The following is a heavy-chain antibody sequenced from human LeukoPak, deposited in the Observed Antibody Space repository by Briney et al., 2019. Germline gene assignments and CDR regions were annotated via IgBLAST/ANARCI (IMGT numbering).Heavy chain of an antibody. J-gene: IGHJ4*02. D-gene: IGHD3-10*01. Sequence: GGSLRLSCAASGFAFSSYAMNWVRQAPGKGLEWVSGISGSDDSTYYADSVTGRFTISRDNSKNTLYLQMNTLRAEDTAVYYCTKDGTYHYGSGGIKLDYWGQGILVTVSS. V-gene: IGHV3-23*01. CDR2: ISGSDDST. CDR1: GFAFSSYA. CDR3: TKDGTYHYGSGGIKLDY.